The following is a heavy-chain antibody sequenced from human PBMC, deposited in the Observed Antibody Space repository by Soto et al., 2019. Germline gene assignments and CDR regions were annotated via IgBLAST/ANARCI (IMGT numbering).Heavy chain of an antibody. J-gene: IGHJ4*02. CDR2: IYYSGST. CDR1: GGSIRSYY. D-gene: IGHD5-18*01. CDR3: ARRYGYSFDY. V-gene: IGHV4-59*08. Sequence: QVQLQESGLGLVKPSETLSLTCTVSGGSIRSYYWSWIRQPPGKGLEWIGYIYYSGSTNYNPSLKSRVTISVDTSKNRLSLKLSSVTAADTAVYYCARRYGYSFDYWGQGTLVTVSS.